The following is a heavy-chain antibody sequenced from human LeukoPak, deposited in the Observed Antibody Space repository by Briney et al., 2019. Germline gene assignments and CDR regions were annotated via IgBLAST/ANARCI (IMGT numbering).Heavy chain of an antibody. D-gene: IGHD4-11*01. V-gene: IGHV3-30*02. J-gene: IGHJ4*02. CDR1: GFTFSSYA. Sequence: SGGSLRLSCAASGFTFSSYAMSWVRQAPGKGLEWVAFIPYDGSDKFYADSVKGRFTISRDNSKNTLYLQMNGLRAEDTAVYYCAAMTSVTTGDYWGQGTLVTVSS. CDR2: IPYDGSDK. CDR3: AAMTSVTTGDY.